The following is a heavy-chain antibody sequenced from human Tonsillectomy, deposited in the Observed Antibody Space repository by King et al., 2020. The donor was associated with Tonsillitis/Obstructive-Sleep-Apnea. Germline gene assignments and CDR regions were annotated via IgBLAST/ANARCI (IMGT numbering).Heavy chain of an antibody. V-gene: IGHV3-9*01. D-gene: IGHD4-23*01. J-gene: IGHJ3*02. Sequence: VQLVESGGGLVQPGRSLRLSCAASGFTFDDYAMHWVRQAPGKGLEWVSGISWNSGSIGYADSVKGRFTISRDNAKNSLYLQMNSLRTEDTALYYCAKDIYGGNFDAFDIWGQGTMGTVSS. CDR1: GFTFDDYA. CDR2: ISWNSGSI. CDR3: AKDIYGGNFDAFDI.